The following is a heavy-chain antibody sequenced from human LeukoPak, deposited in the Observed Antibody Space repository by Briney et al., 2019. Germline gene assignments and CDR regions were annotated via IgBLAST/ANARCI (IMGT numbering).Heavy chain of an antibody. CDR1: GFTFSSYS. Sequence: GGSLRLSCAASGFTFSSYSMNWVRQAPGKGLEWVSSISSSSSYIYYADSVKGRFTISRDNAKNSLYLQMNSPRAEDTAVYYCARDRCSSTSCYRHPDYWGQGTLVTVSS. D-gene: IGHD2-2*02. J-gene: IGHJ4*02. V-gene: IGHV3-21*01. CDR3: ARDRCSSTSCYRHPDY. CDR2: ISSSSSYI.